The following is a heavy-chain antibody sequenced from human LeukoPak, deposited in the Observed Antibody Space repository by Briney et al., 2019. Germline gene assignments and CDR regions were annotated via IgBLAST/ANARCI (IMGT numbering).Heavy chain of an antibody. Sequence: SETLSLTCTVSGGSISSYYWSWIRQPPGKGLEWIGYIYYSGSTYYNPSLKSRVTISVDTSKNQFSLKLSSVTAADTAVYYCARVGGYDILTGYFRWTSNHNWFDPWGQGTLVTVSS. J-gene: IGHJ5*02. CDR3: ARVGGYDILTGYFRWTSNHNWFDP. CDR1: GGSISSYY. CDR2: IYYSGST. D-gene: IGHD3-9*01. V-gene: IGHV4-59*08.